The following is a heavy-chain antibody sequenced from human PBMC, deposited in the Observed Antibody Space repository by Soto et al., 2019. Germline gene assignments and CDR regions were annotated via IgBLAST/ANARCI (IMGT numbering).Heavy chain of an antibody. CDR2: IYPGDSDS. Sequence: GESLKISCAASGYSFITYCIGLVLQMPGKGLEWLGVIYPGDSDSRYSPSFQGLVTISADKSVSTAYLQWSSLRASDTAMYYCARLVGATTSGFDYWGQGTLVTVSS. CDR3: ARLVGATTSGFDY. CDR1: GYSFITYC. D-gene: IGHD1-26*01. V-gene: IGHV5-51*01. J-gene: IGHJ4*02.